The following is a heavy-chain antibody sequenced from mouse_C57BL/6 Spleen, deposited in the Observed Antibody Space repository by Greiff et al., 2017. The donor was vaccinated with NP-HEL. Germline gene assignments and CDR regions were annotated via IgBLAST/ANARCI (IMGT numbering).Heavy chain of an antibody. V-gene: IGHV1-85*01. D-gene: IGHD1-1*01. CDR2: IYPRDGST. J-gene: IGHJ2*01. Sequence: QVQLKESGPELVKPGASVKLSCKASGYTFTSYDINWVKQRPGQGLEWIGWIYPRDGSTKYNEKFKGKATLTVDTSSSTAYMELHSLTSEDSAVYFCARRGYFYYYGSSYYFDYWGQGTTLTVSS. CDR3: ARRGYFYYYGSSYYFDY. CDR1: GYTFTSYD.